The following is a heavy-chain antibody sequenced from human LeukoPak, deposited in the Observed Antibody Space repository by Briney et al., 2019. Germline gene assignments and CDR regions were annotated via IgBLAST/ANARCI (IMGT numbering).Heavy chain of an antibody. CDR3: ARGLRGGLRYFDP. CDR1: GGSFSGYY. J-gene: IGHJ5*02. Sequence: SETLSLTCAVYGGSFSGYYWSWIRQPPGKGLEWIGEINHSGSTNYNPSLKSRVTISVDTSKNQFSLKLSSVTAADTAAYYCARGLRGGLRYFDPWGQGTLVTVSS. V-gene: IGHV4-34*01. D-gene: IGHD2-15*01. CDR2: INHSGST.